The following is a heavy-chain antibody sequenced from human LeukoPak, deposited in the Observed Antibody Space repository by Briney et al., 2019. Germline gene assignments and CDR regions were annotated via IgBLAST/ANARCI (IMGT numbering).Heavy chain of an antibody. CDR1: GFTFSSYA. J-gene: IGHJ3*02. CDR2: ISYDGSNK. Sequence: GRSLRLSCAASGFTFSSYAMHWVRQAPGKGLEWVAVISYDGSNKYYADSVKGRFTISRDNSKNTLYLQMNSLRAEDTAVYYCARHSLTLDAFDIWGQGTMVTVSS. V-gene: IGHV3-30-3*01. D-gene: IGHD1-14*01. CDR3: ARHSLTLDAFDI.